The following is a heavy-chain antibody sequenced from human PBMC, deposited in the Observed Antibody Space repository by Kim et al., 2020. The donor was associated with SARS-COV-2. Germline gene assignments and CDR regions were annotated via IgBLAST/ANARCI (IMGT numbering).Heavy chain of an antibody. D-gene: IGHD5-12*01. CDR1: GYSFDNYW. J-gene: IGHJ4*02. Sequence: GESLKISCKGSGYSFDNYWIGWVRQLPGKGLEWMGIIYPGDSHTRYGPSFQGQVTISADKSNSTAYLQWSSLSVSDTAFSFCARVHSGYDYYFDSWGQGTLVT. V-gene: IGHV5-51*01. CDR3: ARVHSGYDYYFDS. CDR2: IYPGDSHT.